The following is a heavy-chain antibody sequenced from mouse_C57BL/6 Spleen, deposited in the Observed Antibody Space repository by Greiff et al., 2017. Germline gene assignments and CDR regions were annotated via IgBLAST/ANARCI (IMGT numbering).Heavy chain of an antibody. CDR2: INPGSGGT. J-gene: IGHJ4*01. D-gene: IGHD1-1*01. CDR3: ARPWYYGSSTYYAMDY. Sequence: VQLQQSGAELVRPGTSVKVSCKASGYAFTNYLIEWVKQRPGQGLEWIGVINPGSGGTNYNEKFKGKATLTADKSSNTAYMQLSSLTSEDSAVYFCARPWYYGSSTYYAMDYWGQGTSVTVSS. V-gene: IGHV1-54*01. CDR1: GYAFTNYL.